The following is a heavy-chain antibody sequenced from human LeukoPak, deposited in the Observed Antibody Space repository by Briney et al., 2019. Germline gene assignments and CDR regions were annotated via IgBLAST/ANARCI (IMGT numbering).Heavy chain of an antibody. V-gene: IGHV4-61*02. D-gene: IGHD2-2*01. CDR1: GGSNSSGSYY. J-gene: IGHJ6*03. Sequence: SETLSLTCIVSGGSNSSGSYYWRWIRQPAGKGLEWIGRIYTCWSTNYNPSLKSRVTLSVNPSKHQFPLTLTSVTAADTAVYYCAREVVPAAIYYYMDVWGKGTTVTISS. CDR2: IYTCWST. CDR3: AREVVPAAIYYYMDV.